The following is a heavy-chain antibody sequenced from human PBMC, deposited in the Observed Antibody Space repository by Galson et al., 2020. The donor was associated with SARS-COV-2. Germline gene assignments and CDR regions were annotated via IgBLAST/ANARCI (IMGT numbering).Heavy chain of an antibody. CDR3: ATATIFGVLNWFDT. Sequence: ASVKVSCKVSGYTLTELSMHWVRQAPGKGPEWMGGFDPEDGETIYAQKFQGRVTMTEDTSTDTAYMELSSLRSEDTAVYYCATATIFGVLNWFDTWGQGTLVTVSS. CDR1: GYTLTELS. J-gene: IGHJ5*02. V-gene: IGHV1-24*01. D-gene: IGHD3-3*01. CDR2: FDPEDGET.